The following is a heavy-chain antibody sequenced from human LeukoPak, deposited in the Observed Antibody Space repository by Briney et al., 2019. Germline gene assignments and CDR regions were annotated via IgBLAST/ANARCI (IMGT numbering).Heavy chain of an antibody. CDR2: ISSSGSTI. D-gene: IGHD3-10*02. J-gene: IGHJ6*04. CDR1: GFTFSDYW. CDR3: AELGITMIGGV. V-gene: IGHV3-11*04. Sequence: GGSLRLSCAASGFTFSDYWMHWVRQAPGKGLEWVSYISSSGSTIYYADSVKGRFTISRDNAKNSLYLQMNSLRAEDTAVYYCAELGITMIGGVWGKGTTVTISS.